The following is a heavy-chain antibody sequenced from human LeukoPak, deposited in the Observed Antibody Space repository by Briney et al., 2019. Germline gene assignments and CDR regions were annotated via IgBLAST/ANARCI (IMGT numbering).Heavy chain of an antibody. V-gene: IGHV1-69*06. CDR1: GGTFSSYA. CDR2: IIPIFGTA. D-gene: IGHD3-22*01. CDR3: ARRPGGRSGYHPLEDNFYYYYMDV. Sequence: SVKVSCKASGGTFSSYAISWVRQAPGQGLEWMGGIIPIFGTANYAQKFQGRVTITADKSTSTAYMELSSLRSEDTAVYYCARRPGGRSGYHPLEDNFYYYYMDVWGKGTTVTVSS. J-gene: IGHJ6*03.